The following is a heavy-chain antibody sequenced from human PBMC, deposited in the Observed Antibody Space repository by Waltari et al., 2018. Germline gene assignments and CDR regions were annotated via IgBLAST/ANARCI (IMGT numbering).Heavy chain of an antibody. CDR2: MQYRGST. J-gene: IGHJ1*01. D-gene: IGHD4-17*01. CDR3: GRIAFGDEGGYFQY. V-gene: IGHV4-39*01. CDR1: GGSISTNYN. Sequence: QLQLQESGPGLVKPSETLSLTCPVSGGSISTNYNWGWIRQPPGKGREWMGNMQYRGSTFYNPSLESRVTISLDTWKNQFSLRLSSVGAADTAVYFCGRIAFGDEGGYFQYWGQGTLVTVSS.